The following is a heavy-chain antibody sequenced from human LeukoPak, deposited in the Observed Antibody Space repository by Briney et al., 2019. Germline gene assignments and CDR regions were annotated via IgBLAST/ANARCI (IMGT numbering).Heavy chain of an antibody. V-gene: IGHV1-18*01. CDR2: ISAHYGNT. D-gene: IGHD3-10*01. J-gene: IGHJ4*02. CDR3: VREGASRYGSGSYLH. Sequence: ASVKLSCNASGYTFTSYGNSWVPQAPAQGLEWMGCISAHYGNTKYAQKLQGRVTMPTDTSTSTAYMELRRLRSDGTAVYVCVREGASRYGSGSYLHWGPGALVTVSS. CDR1: GYTFTSYG.